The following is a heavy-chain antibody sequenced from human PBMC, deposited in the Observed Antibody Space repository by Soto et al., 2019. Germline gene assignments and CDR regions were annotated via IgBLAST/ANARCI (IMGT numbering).Heavy chain of an antibody. V-gene: IGHV4-39*01. CDR1: GGSISSSSHY. J-gene: IGHJ4*02. CDR3: ARHGGGGDYFFDY. Sequence: QLQLQESGPGLVKPSETLSLTCTVSGGSISSSSHYWGWIRQPPGKGPEWIGSIYYSGSTYYNPSLKSRVTLSVATSKTQFSLKLSSVTAADTAVCYCARHGGGGDYFFDYWGRGTLVTVSS. D-gene: IGHD3-16*01. CDR2: IYYSGST.